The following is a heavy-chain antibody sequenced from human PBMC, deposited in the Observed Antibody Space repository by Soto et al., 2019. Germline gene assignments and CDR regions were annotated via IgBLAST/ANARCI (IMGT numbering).Heavy chain of an antibody. CDR1: GYTFTGYY. CDR3: ARGPPPCSGGSCYHLFDY. Sequence: GASVKVSCKASGYTFTGYYMHWVRQAPGQGLEWMGWINPNSGGTNYAQKFQGWVTMTRDTSISTAYMELSRLRSDDTAVYYCARGPPPCSGGSCYHLFDYWGQGTLVTVSS. CDR2: INPNSGGT. J-gene: IGHJ4*02. D-gene: IGHD2-15*01. V-gene: IGHV1-2*04.